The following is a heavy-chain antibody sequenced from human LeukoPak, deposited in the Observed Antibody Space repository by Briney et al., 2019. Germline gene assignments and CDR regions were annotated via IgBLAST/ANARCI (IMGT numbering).Heavy chain of an antibody. CDR1: GGSFSGYY. D-gene: IGHD5-24*01. V-gene: IGHV4-34*01. CDR2: TNHSGST. J-gene: IGHJ4*02. CDR3: ARAGDGYNYFDY. Sequence: SETLSLTCAVYGGSFSGYYWSWIRQPPGKGLEWIGETNHSGSTNYNPSLRSRVTISGDTSKNQFSLKLSPLTPAGPAVYYCARAGDGYNYFDYWGQGTLVTVS.